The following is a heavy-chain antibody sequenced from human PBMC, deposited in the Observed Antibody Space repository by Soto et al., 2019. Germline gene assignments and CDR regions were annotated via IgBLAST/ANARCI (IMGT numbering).Heavy chain of an antibody. CDR3: ARIRGYCSGGSCYFYYFAMDV. D-gene: IGHD2-15*01. CDR1: GFSLSDADVG. CDR2: ILSNDEE. J-gene: IGHJ6*02. V-gene: IGHV2-26*01. Sequence: SGPTRVNPTETLTLTCTVSGFSLSDADVGVAWIRQPPGKALEWLAHILSNDEEVFSSSLRTRLTISKDTSRSQVVLTMSNMEPVDTATYYCARIRGYCSGGSCYFYYFAMDVWGQGTTVTVSS.